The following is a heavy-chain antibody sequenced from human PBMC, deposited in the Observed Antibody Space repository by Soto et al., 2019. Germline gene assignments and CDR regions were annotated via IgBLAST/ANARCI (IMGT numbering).Heavy chain of an antibody. D-gene: IGHD5-12*01. V-gene: IGHV3-74*01. J-gene: IGHJ3*02. CDR2: INGDGGRA. CDR1: GFTFNSYW. Sequence: EVQLVESGGGLVQPGGSLRLSCAASGFTFNSYWMHWVRQAPGKGLEWVSRINGDGGRADDAGSVKGRLTVSRDNAKNTQYLQMSSLRAEDTAVYFCTRDERWLQRHDPFEMWGQGTVVTVSS. CDR3: TRDERWLQRHDPFEM.